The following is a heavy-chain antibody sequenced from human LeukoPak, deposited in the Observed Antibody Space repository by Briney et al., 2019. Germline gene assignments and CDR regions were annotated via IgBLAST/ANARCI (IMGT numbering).Heavy chain of an antibody. Sequence: GGSLRLSCAASGFTFSSYEMNWVRQAPGKGLEWVSYISSSGSTIYYADSVKGRFTISRDNAKNSLYLRMNSLRAEDTAVYYCARGLGLQYANNWFDPWGQGTLVTVSS. D-gene: IGHD2-2*01. V-gene: IGHV3-48*03. CDR1: GFTFSSYE. CDR3: ARGLGLQYANNWFDP. CDR2: ISSSGSTI. J-gene: IGHJ5*02.